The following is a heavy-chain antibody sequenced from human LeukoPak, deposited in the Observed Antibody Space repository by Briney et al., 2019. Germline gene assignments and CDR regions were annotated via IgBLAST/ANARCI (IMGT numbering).Heavy chain of an antibody. J-gene: IGHJ3*02. V-gene: IGHV4-34*01. CDR1: GGSFSGYY. CDR2: INHSGST. CDR3: ARGGYYYDSSGYPDAFDI. Sequence: SETLSLTCAVYGGSFSGYYWSWIRQPPGKGLEWIGEINHSGSTNYNPSLKSRVTISVDTSKNQFSLKLGSVTAADTAVYYCARGGYYYDSSGYPDAFDIWGQGTMVTVSS. D-gene: IGHD3-22*01.